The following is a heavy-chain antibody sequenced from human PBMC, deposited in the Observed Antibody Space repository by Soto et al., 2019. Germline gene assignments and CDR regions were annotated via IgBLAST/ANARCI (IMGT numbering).Heavy chain of an antibody. CDR3: AGQKGGSSSGNYGMDV. CDR1: GFTFSTFW. Sequence: GGSLRLSCAASGFTFSTFWMHWVRQAPGKGLVWVSRVNGDGSSTSYADSVKGRFTISRDNAKSTLYLQMNSLRAEDTAVYYCAGQKGGSSSGNYGMDVWGQGTTVTVSS. D-gene: IGHD6-6*01. V-gene: IGHV3-74*01. CDR2: VNGDGSST. J-gene: IGHJ6*02.